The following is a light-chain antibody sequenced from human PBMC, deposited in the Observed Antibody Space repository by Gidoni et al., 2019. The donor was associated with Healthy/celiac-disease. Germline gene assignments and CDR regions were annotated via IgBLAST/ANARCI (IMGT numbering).Light chain of an antibody. CDR3: QQYGSSPRIT. V-gene: IGKV3-20*01. CDR1: QSVSSSY. CDR2: GAS. Sequence: ESVLTQSPGTLSLSPGESATLSCRASQSVSSSYLDWYQQKPGQAPRLLIYGASSRATGIPDRFSGSGSGTDFTLTISRLEPEDFAVYYCQQYGSSPRITFGQGTRLEIK. J-gene: IGKJ5*01.